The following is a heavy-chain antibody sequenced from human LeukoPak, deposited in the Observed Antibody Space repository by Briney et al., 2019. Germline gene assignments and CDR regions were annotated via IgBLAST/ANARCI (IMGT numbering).Heavy chain of an antibody. CDR3: ARGMHHYDSSGYYGY. CDR1: GGTFSSYA. Sequence: SVKVSCKASGGTFSSYAISWVRQAPGQGLERMGGIIPIFGTANYAQKFQGRVTITADESTSTAYMELSSLRSEDTAVYYCARGMHHYDSSGYYGYWGQGTLVTVSS. D-gene: IGHD3-22*01. J-gene: IGHJ4*02. CDR2: IIPIFGTA. V-gene: IGHV1-69*13.